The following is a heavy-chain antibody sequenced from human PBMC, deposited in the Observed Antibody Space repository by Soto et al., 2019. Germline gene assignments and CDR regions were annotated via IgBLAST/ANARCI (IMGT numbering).Heavy chain of an antibody. D-gene: IGHD3-9*01. V-gene: IGHV3-23*01. Sequence: PGGSLRLACAASGFTVSRCAMSWVRHAPVKGLEWVSGISVDGATTYYAGSVKGRFTISIDNSKNTLYLQMNSLRAEDTAVYLCVTLSGDWILYTLEYWGQGTLVTVSS. J-gene: IGHJ4*02. CDR3: VTLSGDWILYTLEY. CDR2: ISVDGATT. CDR1: GFTVSRCA.